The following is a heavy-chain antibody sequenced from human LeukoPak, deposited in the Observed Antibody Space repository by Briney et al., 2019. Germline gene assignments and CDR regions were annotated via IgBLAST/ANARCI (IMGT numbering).Heavy chain of an antibody. J-gene: IGHJ6*02. V-gene: IGHV1-8*01. CDR1: GYTFTSYD. D-gene: IGHD2-2*01. CDR2: MNPNSGNT. CDR3: ARADIVVVTYGMDV. Sequence: ASVKVSCTASGYTFTSYDINWVRQATGQGLEWMGWMNPNSGNTGYAQKFQGRVTMTRNTSISTAYMELSSLRSEDTAVYYCARADIVVVTYGMDVWGQGTTVTVSS.